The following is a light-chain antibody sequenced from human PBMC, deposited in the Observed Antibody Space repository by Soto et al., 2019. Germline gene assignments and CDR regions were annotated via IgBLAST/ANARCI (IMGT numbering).Light chain of an antibody. Sequence: DIQMTQSPSSLSASVGDRVTITCQASLDIITLLNWYQEKPGQTPKLLIFDASNLEMGVPSRFSGGGSGTHFTLTITSLQPEDVATYYCQQYENLPITFGQGTRLEIK. CDR3: QQYENLPIT. J-gene: IGKJ5*01. CDR1: LDIITL. CDR2: DAS. V-gene: IGKV1-33*01.